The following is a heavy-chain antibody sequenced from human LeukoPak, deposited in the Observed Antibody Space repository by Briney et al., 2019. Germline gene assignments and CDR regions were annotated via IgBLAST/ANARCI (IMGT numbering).Heavy chain of an antibody. CDR1: GGSISSGGYY. V-gene: IGHV4-31*03. CDR3: ARVSAGTIMADAFDI. CDR2: IHYSGIT. D-gene: IGHD3-16*01. J-gene: IGHJ3*02. Sequence: PSETLSLTCTVSGGSISSGGYYWSWIRQHPGKGLEWIGHIHYSGITYFNPSFESRISISVDTSKNQFSLELNSVTAADTAVFYCARVSAGTIMADAFDIWGQGTVVTVSS.